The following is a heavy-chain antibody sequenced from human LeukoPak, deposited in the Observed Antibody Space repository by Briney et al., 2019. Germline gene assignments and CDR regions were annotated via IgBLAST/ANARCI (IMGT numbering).Heavy chain of an antibody. J-gene: IGHJ6*03. CDR3: ARHKDYYYSYMDV. CDR1: GGSFSGYY. CDR2: INHSGST. V-gene: IGHV4-34*01. Sequence: PSETLSLTCAVYGGSFSGYYWSWIRQPPGKGLEWIGEINHSGSTNCNPSLKSRVTISVDTSKNQFSLKLSSVTAADTAVYYCARHKDYYYSYMDVWGKGTTVTISS.